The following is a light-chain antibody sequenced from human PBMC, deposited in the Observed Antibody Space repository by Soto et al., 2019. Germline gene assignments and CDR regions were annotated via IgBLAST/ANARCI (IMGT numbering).Light chain of an antibody. CDR3: QQYGSSPLYT. V-gene: IGKV3-20*01. J-gene: IGKJ2*01. Sequence: EIVLTQSPGTLSLSPGERATLSCRASQSVSSSYLAWYQQKPGQAPRLLIYGASSRATGIPDRFSGSGSGTDFTLTISRLEPEDFAVYYCQQYGSSPLYTFGRWTKLEIK. CDR1: QSVSSSY. CDR2: GAS.